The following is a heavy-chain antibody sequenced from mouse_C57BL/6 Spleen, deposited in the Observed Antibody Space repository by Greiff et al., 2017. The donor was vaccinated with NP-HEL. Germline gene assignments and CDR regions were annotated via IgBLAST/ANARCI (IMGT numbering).Heavy chain of an antibody. CDR1: GYTFTDYY. D-gene: IGHD2-4*01. CDR3: ARGGDYDERDY. CDR2: INPYNGGT. V-gene: IGHV1-19*01. J-gene: IGHJ2*01. Sequence: EVKLQESGPVLVKPGASVKMSCKASGYTFTDYYMNWVKQSHGKSLEWIGVINPYNGGTSYNQKFKGKATLTVDKSSSTAYMELNSLTSEDSAVYYCARGGDYDERDYWGQGTTLTVSS.